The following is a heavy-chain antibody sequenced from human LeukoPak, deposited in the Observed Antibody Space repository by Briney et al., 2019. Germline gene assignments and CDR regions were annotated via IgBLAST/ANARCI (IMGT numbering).Heavy chain of an antibody. CDR3: ARSPYYDFWSGYYWGSWFDP. J-gene: IGHJ5*02. V-gene: IGHV4-59*01. D-gene: IGHD3-3*01. Sequence: SETLSLTCTVSGGSISSYYWSWIRQPPGKGLEWIGYIYYSGGTNYNPSLKSRVTISVDTSKNQFSLKLSSVTAADRVVYYCARSPYYDFWSGYYWGSWFDPWGQGTLVTVSS. CDR2: IYYSGGT. CDR1: GGSISSYY.